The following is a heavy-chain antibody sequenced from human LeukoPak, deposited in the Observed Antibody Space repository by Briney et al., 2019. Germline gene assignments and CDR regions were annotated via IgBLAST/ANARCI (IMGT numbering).Heavy chain of an antibody. Sequence: GGSLRLSCAASGFIFNTYGMHWVRQASGKGLEWVAVISYDGSNKYYADSVKGRFTISRDNSKNTLYLQMNSLRAEDTAVYYCARDLFPHCSSTSCYTPFDYWGQGTLVTVSS. V-gene: IGHV3-30*19. CDR1: GFIFNTYG. CDR2: ISYDGSNK. J-gene: IGHJ4*02. CDR3: ARDLFPHCSSTSCYTPFDY. D-gene: IGHD2-2*02.